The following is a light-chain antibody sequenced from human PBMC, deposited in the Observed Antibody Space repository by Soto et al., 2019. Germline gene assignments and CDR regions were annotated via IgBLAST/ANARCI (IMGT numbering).Light chain of an antibody. J-gene: IGKJ1*01. CDR2: DAS. CDR3: QQYDAFPWT. V-gene: IGKV1-5*01. Sequence: DIQMTQSPSTLSAFVGDGVSITCRASQGISSWLAWYQQKPGKAPKLLIYDASSLQSGVPSRFSGSGSGTEFTLTFSSLQPDDFATYYCQQYDAFPWTFGQGTKVEIK. CDR1: QGISSW.